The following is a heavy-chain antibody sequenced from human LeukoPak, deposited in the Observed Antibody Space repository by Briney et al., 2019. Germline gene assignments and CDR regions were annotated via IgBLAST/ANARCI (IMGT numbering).Heavy chain of an antibody. Sequence: GASVKVSCKVSGYTLTELSMHWVRQAPGKGLEWMGGFDPEDGETIYAQKFQGRVTMTEDTSTDTAYMELSSLRSEDTAVYYCATDPPRDSSGYRQLNWYFDLWGRGHLVRVSS. CDR1: GYTLTELS. CDR3: ATDPPRDSSGYRQLNWYFDL. D-gene: IGHD3-22*01. V-gene: IGHV1-24*01. J-gene: IGHJ2*01. CDR2: FDPEDGET.